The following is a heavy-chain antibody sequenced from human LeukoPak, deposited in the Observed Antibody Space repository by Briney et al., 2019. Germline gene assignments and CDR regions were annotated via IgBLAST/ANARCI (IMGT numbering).Heavy chain of an antibody. CDR3: ARSYQKLSPWFDP. V-gene: IGHV4-59*12. CDR1: GGSIRSYY. J-gene: IGHJ5*02. CDR2: IFYSGST. D-gene: IGHD1-26*01. Sequence: SETLSLTCTVSGGSIRSYYWSWIRQPPGKGLEWIGYIFYSGSTNYNPSLRSRVTISVDTSKNQFSLKLSSVTAADTAVYYCARSYQKLSPWFDPWGQGTLVTVSS.